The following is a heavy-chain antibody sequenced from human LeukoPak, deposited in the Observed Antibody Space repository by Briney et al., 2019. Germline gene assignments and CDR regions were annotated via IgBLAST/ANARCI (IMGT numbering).Heavy chain of an antibody. D-gene: IGHD5-12*01. V-gene: IGHV3-23*01. J-gene: IGHJ4*02. CDR3: AKDQRPDSGYDIDY. CDR2: IYGSGDTT. CDR1: GFTFSTYS. Sequence: GGSLRLSCAASGFTFSTYSMSWVRQAPRKGLEWVSVIYGSGDTTNYADSVKGRFTISRDSSKNMLYLQMHGLRAEDTAVYYCAKDQRPDSGYDIDYWGQGTLVTVSS.